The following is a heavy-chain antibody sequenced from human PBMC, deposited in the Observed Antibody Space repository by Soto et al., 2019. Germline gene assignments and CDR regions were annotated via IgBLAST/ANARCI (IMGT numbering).Heavy chain of an antibody. J-gene: IGHJ5*02. D-gene: IGHD1-26*01. CDR1: TFSMYS. Sequence: EVQVVESGGGLVKPGGSLRLSCNFTFSMYSMNWVRQAPGKGLEWVASISSGSAFIKYADSVKGRFSISRDNAKNSVSLQMNSLRAEDTAMYYCTRDQGGSDDSWFDTWGRGTLVTVSS. CDR2: ISSGSAFI. V-gene: IGHV3-21*01. CDR3: TRDQGGSDDSWFDT.